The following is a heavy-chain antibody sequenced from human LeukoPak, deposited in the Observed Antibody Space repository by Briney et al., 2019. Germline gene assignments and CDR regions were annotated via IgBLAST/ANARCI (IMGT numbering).Heavy chain of an antibody. CDR3: ARRGGYCSSTSCYTELDY. V-gene: IGHV4-39*01. CDR2: IYYSGST. J-gene: IGHJ4*02. Sequence: SETLSLTCTVSGGSISSSSYYWGWIRQPPGKGLEWIGSIYYSGSTYYNPSLKSRVTISVDTSKNQFSLKLSSVTAADTAVYYCARRGGYCSSTSCYTELDYWGQGTLVTVSS. CDR1: GGSISSSSYY. D-gene: IGHD2-2*02.